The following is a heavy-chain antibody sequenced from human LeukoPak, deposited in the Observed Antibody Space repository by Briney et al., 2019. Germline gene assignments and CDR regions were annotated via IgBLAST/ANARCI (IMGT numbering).Heavy chain of an antibody. Sequence: QPGGSLRLSCAASGFTFSSYWMSWVRQAPGKGLEWVANIKQDGSEKYYVDSVKGRFTISRDNAKNSLYLQMNSLRAEDTAVYYRARVGPSSGWYVGNWFDPWGQGTLVTVSS. D-gene: IGHD6-19*01. CDR2: IKQDGSEK. J-gene: IGHJ5*02. CDR1: GFTFSSYW. V-gene: IGHV3-7*01. CDR3: ARVGPSSGWYVGNWFDP.